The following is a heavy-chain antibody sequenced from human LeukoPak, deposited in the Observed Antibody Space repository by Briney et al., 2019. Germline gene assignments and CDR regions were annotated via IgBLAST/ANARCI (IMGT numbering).Heavy chain of an antibody. J-gene: IGHJ4*02. CDR2: IKQDGSEK. D-gene: IGHD4-17*01. CDR3: ARVRTTVTYYFDY. V-gene: IGHV3-7*01. Sequence: GGSLRLSCVASGFTFSSYSVNWVRQAPGKGLEWVANIKQDGSEKYYVDSVKGRFTISRDSAKNSLYLQMNSLRAEDTAVYYCARVRTTVTYYFDYWGQGTLVTVSS. CDR1: GFTFSSYS.